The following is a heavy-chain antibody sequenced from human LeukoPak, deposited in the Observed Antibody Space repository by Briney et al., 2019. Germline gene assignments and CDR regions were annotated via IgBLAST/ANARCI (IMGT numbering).Heavy chain of an antibody. CDR2: ISGSGGST. V-gene: IGHV3-23*01. CDR1: GFTFSSYA. CDR3: AKGATNGYSYGSSFDY. J-gene: IGHJ4*02. D-gene: IGHD5-18*01. Sequence: GGSLRLSCAASGFTFSSYAMSWVRQAPGKGLEWVSAISGSGGSTYYADSVKGRFTISRDNSKNTLYLQMNSLRAEDTAAYYCAKGATNGYSYGSSFDYWGQGTLVTVSS.